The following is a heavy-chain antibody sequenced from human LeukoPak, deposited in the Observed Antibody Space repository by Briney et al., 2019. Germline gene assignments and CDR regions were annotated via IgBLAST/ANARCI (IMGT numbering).Heavy chain of an antibody. Sequence: SETLSLICTVSGGSISSGGYYWSWIRQPPGKGLEWIGYIYHSGSTYYNPSLKSRVTISVDRSKNQFSLKLSSVTAADTAVYYCARDSSSWTWGFDYWGQGTLVTVSS. D-gene: IGHD6-13*01. V-gene: IGHV4-30-2*01. CDR1: GGSISSGGYY. CDR2: IYHSGST. CDR3: ARDSSSWTWGFDY. J-gene: IGHJ4*02.